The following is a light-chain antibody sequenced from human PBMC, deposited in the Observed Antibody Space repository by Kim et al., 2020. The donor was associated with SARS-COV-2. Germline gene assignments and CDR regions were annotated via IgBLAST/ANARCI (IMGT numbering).Light chain of an antibody. CDR2: DVS. CDR3: SSYTSSSTWV. CDR1: SSDVGGYNY. Sequence: TISCTGTSSDVGGYNYVSWYQQHPGKAPNLMIYDVSKRPSGVYNRFSGSKSGNTASLTISGLQAEDEADYYCSSYTSSSTWVFGGGTQLTVL. V-gene: IGLV2-14*03. J-gene: IGLJ3*02.